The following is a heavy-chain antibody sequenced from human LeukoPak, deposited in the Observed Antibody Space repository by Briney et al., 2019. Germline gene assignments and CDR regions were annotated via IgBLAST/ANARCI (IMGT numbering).Heavy chain of an antibody. CDR2: IYYSGST. V-gene: IGHV4-59*01. Sequence: SSETLSLTCTVSGGSISSYHWSWIRQPPGKGLEWIGYIYYSGSTNYNPSLKSRVTISVDTSKNQFSLKLSSVTAADTVVYYCARGIAAAANWFDPWGQGTLVTVSS. J-gene: IGHJ5*02. CDR1: GGSISSYH. D-gene: IGHD6-13*01. CDR3: ARGIAAAANWFDP.